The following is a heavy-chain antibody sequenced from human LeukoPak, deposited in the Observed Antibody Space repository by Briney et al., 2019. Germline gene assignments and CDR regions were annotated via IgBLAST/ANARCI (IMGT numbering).Heavy chain of an antibody. CDR1: GYSFTGYY. J-gene: IGHJ3*02. CDR2: INPNSGGT. Sequence: GASVKVSCKTSGYSFTGYYIHWVRQAPGQGLEWMGWINPNSGGTNYAQKFQGRVTMTRDTSISTAYMELSRLRSDDTAVYYCAREVVGANAFDIWGQGTMVTVSS. V-gene: IGHV1-2*02. D-gene: IGHD2-15*01. CDR3: AREVVGANAFDI.